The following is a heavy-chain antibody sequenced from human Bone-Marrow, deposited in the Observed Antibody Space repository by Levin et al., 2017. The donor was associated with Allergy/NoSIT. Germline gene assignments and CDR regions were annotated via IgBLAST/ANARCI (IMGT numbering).Heavy chain of an antibody. CDR3: ATDTTMVEGGYFDL. J-gene: IGHJ2*01. CDR1: GYNLTELS. V-gene: IGHV1-24*01. D-gene: IGHD4/OR15-4a*01. CDR2: FDPEDGET. Sequence: GASVKVSCKVSGYNLTELSMHWIRQTPGKGLEWMGGFDPEDGETVYAQVFQGRVAMTEDTSKDTAYMELSRLRSDDTAVYYCATDTTMVEGGYFDLWGRGTLVTVSS.